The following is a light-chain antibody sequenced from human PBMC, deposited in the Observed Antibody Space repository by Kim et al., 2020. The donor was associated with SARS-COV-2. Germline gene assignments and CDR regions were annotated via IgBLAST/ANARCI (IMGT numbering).Light chain of an antibody. Sequence: DIQMTQSPSSLSASVGDRVTITCRASQGVSTYLAWYQQKPGKAPQLLIYAASTLQSGVTPRFSGSGSGTDFTLTIDSLEPDDVATYSCQQYNSAPYTFGQGTKLEI. CDR3: QQYNSAPYT. CDR1: QGVSTY. CDR2: AAS. J-gene: IGKJ2*01. V-gene: IGKV1-27*01.